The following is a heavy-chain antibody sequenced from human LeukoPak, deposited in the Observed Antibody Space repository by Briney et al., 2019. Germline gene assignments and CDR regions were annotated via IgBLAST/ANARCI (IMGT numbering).Heavy chain of an antibody. D-gene: IGHD2-21*01. V-gene: IGHV4-59*08. CDR3: ARQGPIVVDHSIDY. CDR1: GGSISSYY. CDR2: IYYSGST. J-gene: IGHJ4*02. Sequence: SETLSLTCTVSGGSISSYYWSWIRQPPGKGLEWIGYIYYSGSTNYNPSLKSRVTISVDTSKNQFSLKLSSVTAADTAVYYCARQGPIVVDHSIDYWGQGTLVTVSS.